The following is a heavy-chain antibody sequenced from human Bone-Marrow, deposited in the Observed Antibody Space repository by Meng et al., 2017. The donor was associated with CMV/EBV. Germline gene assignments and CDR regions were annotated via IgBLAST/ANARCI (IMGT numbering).Heavy chain of an antibody. Sequence: GGSLRLSCAASGFTFNNAWMSWVRQAPGKGLEWVSSISSSSSYIYYADSVKGRFTISRDNAKNSLYLQMNSLRAEDTAVYYYARESSSSWYSYYYYYGMDVWGQGTTVTVSS. J-gene: IGHJ6*02. V-gene: IGHV3-21*01. D-gene: IGHD6-13*01. CDR3: ARESSSSWYSYYYYYGMDV. CDR2: ISSSSSYI. CDR1: GFTFNNAW.